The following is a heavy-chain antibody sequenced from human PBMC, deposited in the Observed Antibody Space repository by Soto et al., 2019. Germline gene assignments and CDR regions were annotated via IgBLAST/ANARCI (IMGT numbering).Heavy chain of an antibody. CDR2: IKQDGTEY. V-gene: IGHV3-7*03. J-gene: IGHJ4*02. Sequence: HPGGSLRLSCGASGFNFSSHRIRWVRQAPGKGLEWVGNIKQDGTEYYYVDSVKGRFTISRDNAKNSLYLQMNSLRVEDTAVYYCARVIGGYRYGPVDYWGQGTGVTVSS. CDR3: ARVIGGYRYGPVDY. D-gene: IGHD5-18*01. CDR1: GFNFSSHR.